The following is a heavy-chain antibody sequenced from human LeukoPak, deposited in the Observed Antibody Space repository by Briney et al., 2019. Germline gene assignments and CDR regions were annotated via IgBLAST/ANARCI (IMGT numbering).Heavy chain of an antibody. J-gene: IGHJ4*02. CDR1: GFTFRTYG. D-gene: IGHD6-13*01. CDR3: ARGAQLTDY. CDR2: IGPDGGTT. Sequence: GGSLRLSCAASGFTFRTYGMHWVRQAPGKGLEYVSGIGPDGGTTYYAKSVKGRFTISRDNSKSMVYLQMDSLTADDMAVYYCARGAQLTDYWGQRTLVTVSP. V-gene: IGHV3-64*01.